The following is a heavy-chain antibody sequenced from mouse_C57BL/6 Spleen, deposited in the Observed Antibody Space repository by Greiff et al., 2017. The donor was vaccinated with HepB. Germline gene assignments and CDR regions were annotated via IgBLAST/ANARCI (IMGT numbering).Heavy chain of an antibody. J-gene: IGHJ2*01. CDR2: IDPETGGT. D-gene: IGHD2-3*01. V-gene: IGHV1-15*01. Sequence: VQLKESGAELVRPGASVTLSCKASGYTFTDYEMHWVKQTPVHGLEWIGAIDPETGGTSYNQKFKGKAILTADKSSSTAYMKLRSLTSEDSAVYYCTRTGWLKDFDYWGQGTTLTVSS. CDR3: TRTGWLKDFDY. CDR1: GYTFTDYE.